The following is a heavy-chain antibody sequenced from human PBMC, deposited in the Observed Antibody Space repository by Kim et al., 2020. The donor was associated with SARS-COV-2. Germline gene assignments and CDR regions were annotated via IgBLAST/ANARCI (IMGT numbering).Heavy chain of an antibody. CDR2: ISYDGSNK. J-gene: IGHJ6*02. D-gene: IGHD2-15*01. Sequence: GGSLRLSCAASGFTFSSYGMHWVRQAPGKGLEWVAVISYDGSNKYYADSVKGRFTISRDNSKNTLYLQMNSLRAEDTAVYYCAKDQSVVVAANDPATGYGMDVWGQGTTVTVSS. CDR3: AKDQSVVVAANDPATGYGMDV. V-gene: IGHV3-30*18. CDR1: GFTFSSYG.